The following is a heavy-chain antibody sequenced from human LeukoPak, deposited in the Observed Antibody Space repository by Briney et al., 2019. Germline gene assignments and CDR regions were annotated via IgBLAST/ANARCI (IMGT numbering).Heavy chain of an antibody. Sequence: ASVKVSCKASGYTFTTYYIHWVRQAPGQGLEWMGWINPNSGGTNYAQKLQGRVTMTTDTSTSTAYMELRSLKSDDTAVYYCASLKNYYDSSGYLVTDAFDIWGQGTMVTVSS. D-gene: IGHD3-22*01. J-gene: IGHJ3*02. CDR1: GYTFTTYY. CDR2: INPNSGGT. CDR3: ASLKNYYDSSGYLVTDAFDI. V-gene: IGHV1-2*02.